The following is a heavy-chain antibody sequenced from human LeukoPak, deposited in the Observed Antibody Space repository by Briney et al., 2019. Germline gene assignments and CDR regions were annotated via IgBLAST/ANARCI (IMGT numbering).Heavy chain of an antibody. Sequence: GGSLKLSCAASGFTFSSYVMHWVRQAPGKGLEWVALISYGVSDKYYADSLKGRFTISRDNSKNTLYLQMNSLRAEDTAVYYCAKDGSSRPYLWFGEPSDGGFDYWGQGTLVTISS. J-gene: IGHJ4*02. D-gene: IGHD3-10*01. V-gene: IGHV3-30*18. CDR1: GFTFSSYV. CDR2: ISYGVSDK. CDR3: AKDGSSRPYLWFGEPSDGGFDY.